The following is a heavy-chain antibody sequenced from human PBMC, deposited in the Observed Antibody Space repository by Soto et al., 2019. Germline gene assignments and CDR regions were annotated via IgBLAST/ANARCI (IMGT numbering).Heavy chain of an antibody. CDR1: GFTFSSYD. CDR3: AREGRVGGIDY. Sequence: PGGSLRLSCAASGFTFSSYDMYWVRQATGKGLEWVSAIGTAGDTYYPGSVKGRFTISRDNAKNSLYLQMNSLRAEDTAVYYCAREGRVGGIDYWGQGTPVTVSS. CDR2: IGTAGDT. D-gene: IGHD6-19*01. J-gene: IGHJ4*02. V-gene: IGHV3-13*01.